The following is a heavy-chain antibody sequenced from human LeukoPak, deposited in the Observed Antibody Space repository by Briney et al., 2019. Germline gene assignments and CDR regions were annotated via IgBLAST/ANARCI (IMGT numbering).Heavy chain of an antibody. D-gene: IGHD3-22*01. CDR1: GFTISDHY. V-gene: IGHV3-72*01. J-gene: IGHJ4*02. CDR3: AKDRGRYYDSSGHYWGYYFDS. CDR2: IRDKVNSYTT. Sequence: GGSLRLSCAASGFTISDHYMDWVRQAPGKGLEWVGRIRDKVNSYTTNYAASVKDRFTISRDDSKNSLYLQMNSLKTEDTAVYYCAKDRGRYYDSSGHYWGYYFDSWGQGILVTVST.